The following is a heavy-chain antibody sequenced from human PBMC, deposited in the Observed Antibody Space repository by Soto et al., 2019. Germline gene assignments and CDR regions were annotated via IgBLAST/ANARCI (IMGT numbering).Heavy chain of an antibody. J-gene: IGHJ4*02. CDR2: ISYDGSNK. V-gene: IGHV3-30*18. CDR1: GFTFSSYG. CDR3: AKAGVTTPYFDY. Sequence: GGSLRLSCAASGFTFSSYGMHWVRQAPGKGLEWVAVISYDGSNKYYADSVKGRFTISRDNSKNTLYLQMNSLRAEDTAVYYCAKAGVTTPYFDYWGQGTLVTVSS. D-gene: IGHD4-17*01.